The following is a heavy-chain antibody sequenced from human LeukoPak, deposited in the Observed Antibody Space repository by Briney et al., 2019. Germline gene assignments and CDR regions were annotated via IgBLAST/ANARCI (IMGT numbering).Heavy chain of an antibody. V-gene: IGHV1-69*01. D-gene: IGHD3-10*01. CDR3: ARGGGFGELLFH. Sequence: SVQVSCKASGGTFSSYAISWVRQAPGQGLEWMGGIIPIFGTANYAQKFQGRVTITADESTSTAYMELSSLRSEDTAVYYCARGGGFGELLFHWGQGTLVTVSS. CDR1: GGTFSSYA. CDR2: IIPIFGTA. J-gene: IGHJ4*02.